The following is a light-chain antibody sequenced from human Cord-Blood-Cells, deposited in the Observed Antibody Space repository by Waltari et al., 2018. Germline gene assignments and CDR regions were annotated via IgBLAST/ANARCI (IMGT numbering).Light chain of an antibody. CDR1: QSVLYSSNNKNY. V-gene: IGKV4-1*01. Sequence: DIAMTETPDSLAVSLGERATINCKSSQSVLYSSNNKNYLAWYQQKPGQPPKLLIYWASTRESGVPDRFSGSGSGTAFTLTISSLQAEDVAVYYCQQYYSTPTWTFGQGTNVEIK. CDR2: WAS. J-gene: IGKJ1*01. CDR3: QQYYSTPTWT.